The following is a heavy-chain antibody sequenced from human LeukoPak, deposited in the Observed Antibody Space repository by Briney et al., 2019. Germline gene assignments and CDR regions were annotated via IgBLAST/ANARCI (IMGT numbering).Heavy chain of an antibody. CDR2: VDPEDGET. J-gene: IGHJ1*01. Sequence: ASVKISCKVSGYTFTDYYMHWVQQAPGEGLEWMGLVDPEDGETIYAEKFQGRVTITADTSTDTAYMELSSLRPEDTAVYYCATGASSGYPTTGVTAEYFQHWGRGTLVTVSS. V-gene: IGHV1-69-2*01. CDR3: ATGASSGYPTTGVTAEYFQH. D-gene: IGHD3-22*01. CDR1: GYTFTDYY.